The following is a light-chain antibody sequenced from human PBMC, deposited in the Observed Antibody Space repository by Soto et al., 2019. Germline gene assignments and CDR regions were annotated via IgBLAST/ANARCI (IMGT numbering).Light chain of an antibody. V-gene: IGKV1-33*01. Sequence: DVQMTQAPSSLSAAVGDSVTITCKASHDISDYLNCYQHKPGEAPKLLIYDASKLEAGVPSRFSGRGSGTDFTFSISSLQPEDIATYYCQQYDNVPLTFGGGTKVEIK. CDR3: QQYDNVPLT. CDR2: DAS. J-gene: IGKJ4*01. CDR1: HDISDY.